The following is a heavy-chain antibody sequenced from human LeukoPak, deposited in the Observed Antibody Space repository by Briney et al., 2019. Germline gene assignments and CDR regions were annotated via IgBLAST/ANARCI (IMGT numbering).Heavy chain of an antibody. CDR2: INHSGST. Sequence: PSETLSLTCAVYGGSFSGYYWSWIRQPPGKGLEWIGEINHSGSTNYNPSLKSRVTISVDTSKNQFSLKLSSVTAADTAVYYCARNLRVPLSGRFDPWGQGTLVTVSS. J-gene: IGHJ5*02. CDR1: GGSFSGYY. CDR3: ARNLRVPLSGRFDP. V-gene: IGHV4-34*01.